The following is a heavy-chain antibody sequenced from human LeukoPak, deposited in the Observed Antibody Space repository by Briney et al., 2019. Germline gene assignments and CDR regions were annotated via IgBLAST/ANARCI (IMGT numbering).Heavy chain of an antibody. CDR2: IYWDDDK. V-gene: IGHV2-5*02. Sequence: SGPTLVNPTQTLTLTCNFSGFSLSTSGVGVGWIRQPPGKALEWLALIYWDDDKRYTPSLKSRLTISKDTSKNHVVLTMTNMDPVDTATYYCARRPHGSGNYNYWGQGTLVTVSS. J-gene: IGHJ4*02. CDR3: ARRPHGSGNYNY. D-gene: IGHD3-10*01. CDR1: GFSLSTSGVG.